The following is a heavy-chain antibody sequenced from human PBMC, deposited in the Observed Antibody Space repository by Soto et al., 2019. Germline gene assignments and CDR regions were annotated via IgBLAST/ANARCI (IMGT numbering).Heavy chain of an antibody. V-gene: IGHV1-46*01. CDR1: GYTFTSSY. D-gene: IGHD4-4*01. CDR2: INPSGGST. Sequence: GASVKVSCMASGYTFTSSYMHWVRQAPGQGLEWMGIINPSGGSTSYAQKFQGTVRMTRNTSTSTVHMELSSLRPEHAAVYPCARAHTSDSDYRKASPSRYDSMGQVTLVTVSS. J-gene: IGHJ5*01. CDR3: ARAHTSDSDYRKASPSRYDS.